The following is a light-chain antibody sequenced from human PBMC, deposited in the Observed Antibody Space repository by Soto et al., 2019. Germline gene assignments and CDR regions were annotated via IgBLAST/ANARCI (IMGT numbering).Light chain of an antibody. V-gene: IGKV1-39*01. CDR3: QQNYITPPWT. CDR1: QSIKKS. Sequence: DVQMTQSPSSLSASVGDRVTITCRASQSIKKSLNWYQQKPGKAPILLIFAASNLQSGVPSRFSGSGSGTDFTLTISSLQAEDFATYDCQQNYITPPWTFGPGTKVEVK. J-gene: IGKJ1*01. CDR2: AAS.